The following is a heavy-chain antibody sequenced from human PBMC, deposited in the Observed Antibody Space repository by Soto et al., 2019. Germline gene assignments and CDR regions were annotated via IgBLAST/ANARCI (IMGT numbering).Heavy chain of an antibody. J-gene: IGHJ4*02. CDR3: ARKEPRIVGATGVDY. V-gene: IGHV1-18*04. CDR2: ISAYNGHT. Sequence: QVQLVQSGAEVKKPGASVKVSCKASGYTFTSYGISWVRQAPGQGLEWMGWISAYNGHTSYAQKLQGRVTMTTDTSTSTAYMELRSLRSDDTAVYYCARKEPRIVGATGVDYWGQGTLVTVSS. D-gene: IGHD1-26*01. CDR1: GYTFTSYG.